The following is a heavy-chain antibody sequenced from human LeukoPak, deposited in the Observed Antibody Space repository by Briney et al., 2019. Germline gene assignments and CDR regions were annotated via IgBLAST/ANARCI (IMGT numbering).Heavy chain of an antibody. V-gene: IGHV2-26*01. Sequence: SGPVLVKPTETLTLTCTVSGSSLSNARMGVSWIRQPPGKALEWLAHIFSNDEKSYGTSLKSRLTISKDTSKSQVVLTMTNMDPVDTATYYCARMGSGYEFWSFTPAYYMDVWGKGTTVTVSS. J-gene: IGHJ6*03. D-gene: IGHD5-12*01. CDR2: IFSNDEK. CDR3: ARMGSGYEFWSFTPAYYMDV. CDR1: GSSLSNARMG.